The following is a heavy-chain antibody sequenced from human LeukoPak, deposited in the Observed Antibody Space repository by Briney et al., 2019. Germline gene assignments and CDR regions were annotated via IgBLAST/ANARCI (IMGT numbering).Heavy chain of an antibody. V-gene: IGHV1-69*05. CDR3: ARVDRYHYYLDV. J-gene: IGHJ6*03. CDR2: IMPLFNTA. CDR1: GGTFSSYS. Sequence: GSSVKVSCKASGGTFSSYSITGVLQAPGQGLEWMGGIMPLFNTANYAQQFQGRVTITTDESTSTAYMELSSLRFEDTAMYYCARVDRYHYYLDVWGKGTTVTVSS.